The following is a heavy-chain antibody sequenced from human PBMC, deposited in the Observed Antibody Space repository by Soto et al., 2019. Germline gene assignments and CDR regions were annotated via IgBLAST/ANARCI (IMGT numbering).Heavy chain of an antibody. V-gene: IGHV3-74*01. CDR2: INSDGSST. CDR3: ARVYDFDPVGTNDYYYYYGMDV. D-gene: IGHD3-3*01. J-gene: IGHJ6*02. CDR1: GFTFSSYW. Sequence: GGSLRLSCAASGFTFSSYWMHWVRQAPGKGLVWVSRINSDGSSTSYADSVKGRFTISRDNAKNPRYLQMNSLRAEDTAVYYCARVYDFDPVGTNDYYYYYGMDVWGQGTTVTVSS.